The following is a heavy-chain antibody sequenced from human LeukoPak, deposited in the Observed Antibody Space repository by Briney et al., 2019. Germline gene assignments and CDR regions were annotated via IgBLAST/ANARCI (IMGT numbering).Heavy chain of an antibody. CDR1: GFTVSSNY. V-gene: IGHV3-66*01. J-gene: IGHJ5*02. D-gene: IGHD2-21*02. CDR3: ARVLVTAYGNWFDP. Sequence: GGSLRLSCAASGFTVSSNYMSWVRHAPGKGLELVSVIYSGGTTYYADSVKGRFTISRDNSKNTPYLQMNSLRAEDTAVYYCARVLVTAYGNWFDPWGQGTLVTVSS. CDR2: IYSGGTT.